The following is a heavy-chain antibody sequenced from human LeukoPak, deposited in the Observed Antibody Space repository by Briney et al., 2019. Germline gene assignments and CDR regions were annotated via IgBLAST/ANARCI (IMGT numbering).Heavy chain of an antibody. D-gene: IGHD5-24*01. V-gene: IGHV4-59*01. CDR1: GGSFSGYY. Sequence: SETLSLTCAVYGGSFSGYYWSWIRQPPGKGLEWIGYIYYSGNTNYNPSLKSRVTISVDTSKNQFSLSLTSVTAADTAVYYCARDPGENYPYNWFDPWGQGTLVTVSS. CDR2: IYYSGNT. J-gene: IGHJ5*02. CDR3: ARDPGENYPYNWFDP.